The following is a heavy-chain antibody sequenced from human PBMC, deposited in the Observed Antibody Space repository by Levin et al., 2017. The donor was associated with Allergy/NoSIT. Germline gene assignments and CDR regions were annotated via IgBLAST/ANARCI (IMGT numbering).Heavy chain of an antibody. CDR1: GFTFNIYT. CDR2: ISTNSAYI. CDR3: ARGPEV. V-gene: IGHV3-21*01. Sequence: GESLKISCSASGFTFNIYTMNWVRQAPGKGLEWISFISTNSAYIFYADSVRSRFTISRDNAKGSLYLQMNSLRADDTAIYYCARGPEVWGQGTPVTVSS. J-gene: IGHJ4*02.